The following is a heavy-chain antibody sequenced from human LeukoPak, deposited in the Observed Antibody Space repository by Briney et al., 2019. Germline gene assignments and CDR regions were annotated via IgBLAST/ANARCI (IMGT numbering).Heavy chain of an antibody. Sequence: PGESLKISCKGSGYSFTSYWIGWVRQMPGKGLEWMGIIYPGDSDTRYSPSFQGQVTISADKSISTAYLQWSSLKASDTAMYYCASRPYDSSGYCFPFDYWGQGTLVTVSS. D-gene: IGHD3-22*01. J-gene: IGHJ4*02. CDR1: GYSFTSYW. CDR3: ASRPYDSSGYCFPFDY. V-gene: IGHV5-51*01. CDR2: IYPGDSDT.